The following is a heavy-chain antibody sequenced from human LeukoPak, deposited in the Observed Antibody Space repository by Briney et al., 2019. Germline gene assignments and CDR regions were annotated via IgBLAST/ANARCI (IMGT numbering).Heavy chain of an antibody. CDR1: DFTFSSYW. J-gene: IGHJ3*02. CDR3: ARDKYGGNSNAFDI. D-gene: IGHD4-23*01. V-gene: IGHV3-74*01. Sequence: GGSLRLSCAASDFTFSSYWMHWVRHVPGKGLVWVARIGTDGSGTTYADYVQGRFTISRDDAKNTLFLQMNSLRAEDTAVYYCARDKYGGNSNAFDIWGQGTLVTVSS. CDR2: IGTDGSGT.